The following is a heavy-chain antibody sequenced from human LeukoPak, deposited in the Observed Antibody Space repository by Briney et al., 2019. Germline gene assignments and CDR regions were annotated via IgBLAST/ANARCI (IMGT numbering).Heavy chain of an antibody. CDR3: ARGHWGLDY. CDR1: GFTFSDHY. CDR2: IYNGGDTI. J-gene: IGHJ4*02. Sequence: GGSLRLSCATSGFTFSDHYMTWIRQAPGKGLETVSYIYNGGDTIYCADSVRGRFTISRDNAESSLYLQMNSLRAEDTAVYYCARGHWGLDYWGRGTLVTVSS. D-gene: IGHD7-27*01. V-gene: IGHV3-11*04.